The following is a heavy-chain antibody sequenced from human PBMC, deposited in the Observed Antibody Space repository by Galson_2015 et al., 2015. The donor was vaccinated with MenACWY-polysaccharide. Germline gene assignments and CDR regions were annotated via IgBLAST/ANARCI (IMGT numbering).Heavy chain of an antibody. V-gene: IGHV6-1*01. D-gene: IGHD6-19*01. Sequence: CAISGDSVSSNSAAWNWIRQSPSRGLEWLGRTYYRSKWYKYYALSVRSRMTINVDTAKNQFSLQLNSVTPEDTAMYHCASQGIAVAGVIDYWGQGTLVTVSS. J-gene: IGHJ4*02. CDR1: GDSVSSNSAA. CDR3: ASQGIAVAGVIDY. CDR2: TYYRSKWYK.